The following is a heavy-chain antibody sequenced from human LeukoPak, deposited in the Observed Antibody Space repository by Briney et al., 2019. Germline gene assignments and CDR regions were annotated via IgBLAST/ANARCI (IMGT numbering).Heavy chain of an antibody. CDR3: AKVQSYYGILTGDPFDY. CDR1: GFTFNSHG. D-gene: IGHD3-9*01. Sequence: GGSMRLSCAASGFTFNSHGMHWVRQGPGKGPEWVASIVYDGGYKYYADSVKGRFTISRDHSKNTLFLQMNSLRTEDTAVYYCAKVQSYYGILTGDPFDYWGQGTLVTVSS. J-gene: IGHJ4*02. V-gene: IGHV3-30*02. CDR2: IVYDGGYK.